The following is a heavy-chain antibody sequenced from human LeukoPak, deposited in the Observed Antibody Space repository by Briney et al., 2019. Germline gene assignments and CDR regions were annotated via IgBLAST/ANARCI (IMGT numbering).Heavy chain of an antibody. CDR3: ARANLLGYCTNGVCPGGGLPFDY. CDR2: IYTSGST. Sequence: SQTLSLTCTVSGNSISSGDNYWSWIRQPAGKGLEWIGRIYTSGSTNYNPSLKSRVTISGDTSKNQFSLRLSSVTAADTAMYYCARANLLGYCTNGVCPGGGLPFDYWGQGTLVSVSS. CDR1: GNSISSGDNY. J-gene: IGHJ4*02. D-gene: IGHD2-8*01. V-gene: IGHV4-61*02.